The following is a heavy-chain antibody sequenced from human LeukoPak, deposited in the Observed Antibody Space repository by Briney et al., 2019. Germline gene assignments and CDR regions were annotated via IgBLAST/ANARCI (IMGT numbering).Heavy chain of an antibody. V-gene: IGHV6-1*01. Sequence: SQTLSLTCAISGDSVSSNSAAWNWIRQSPSRGLEWLGRTYYRSKWYNDYAVSVKSRITINPDTSKNQFSLQLNSVTPEDTAVYYCARVREYCTNGVCYPDFDYWGQGTLVTVSS. D-gene: IGHD2-8*01. J-gene: IGHJ4*02. CDR3: ARVREYCTNGVCYPDFDY. CDR1: GDSVSSNSAA. CDR2: TYYRSKWYN.